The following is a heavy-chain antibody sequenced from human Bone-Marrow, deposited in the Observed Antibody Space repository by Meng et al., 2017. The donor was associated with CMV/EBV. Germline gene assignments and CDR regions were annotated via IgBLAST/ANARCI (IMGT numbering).Heavy chain of an antibody. Sequence: GESLKISCAASGFTFSSYWMHWVRQAPGKGLEWVAFIRYDGSNKYYADSVKGRFTISRDNSKNTLYLQMNSLRAEDTAVYYCAKDGSELELRGWGQGTLVTVSS. J-gene: IGHJ4*02. CDR3: AKDGSELELRG. V-gene: IGHV3-30*02. CDR1: GFTFSSYW. CDR2: IRYDGSNK. D-gene: IGHD1-7*01.